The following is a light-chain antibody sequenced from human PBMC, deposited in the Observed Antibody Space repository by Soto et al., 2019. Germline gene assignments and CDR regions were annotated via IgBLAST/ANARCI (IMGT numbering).Light chain of an antibody. J-gene: IGLJ2*01. CDR1: KIGTKS. V-gene: IGLV3-21*02. CDR2: DDS. Sequence: SYELTQPPSVSVAPGQTARITCGGNKIGTKSVHWYQQKPGQAPVLVVFDDSDRPSGIPERFSGSNSGNTATLTISRVEAGDEDDYYCQVWDSSTDQNVVFGGGTQLTVL. CDR3: QVWDSSTDQNVV.